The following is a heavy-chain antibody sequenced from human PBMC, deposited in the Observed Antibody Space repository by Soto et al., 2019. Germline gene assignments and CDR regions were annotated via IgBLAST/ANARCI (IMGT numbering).Heavy chain of an antibody. Sequence: QVQMQQWGAGLLKTSETLSLSCAVYGASFSGYYWNWIRQPPGKGLEWIGEINQSGSTNYSPSLKTRVTISVDTSKKQFSLRVSSVTAADRAVYYCARRFSGSGRYFDYWGQGALVTVSS. CDR2: INQSGST. D-gene: IGHD2-15*01. CDR1: GASFSGYY. J-gene: IGHJ4*02. V-gene: IGHV4-34*02. CDR3: ARRFSGSGRYFDY.